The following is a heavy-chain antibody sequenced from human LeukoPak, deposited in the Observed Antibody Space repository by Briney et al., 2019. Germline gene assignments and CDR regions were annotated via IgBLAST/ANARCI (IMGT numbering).Heavy chain of an antibody. J-gene: IGHJ5*02. CDR3: ARDRALNWFDP. V-gene: IGHV3-30-3*01. CDR2: ISHDGDKK. Sequence: GRSLRLACSASGFPFSTYAMHWVRQAPGKGLEWVAVISHDGDKKYYADSVKGRFTISRDNAKNSLYLQMNSLRAEDTAVYYCARDRALNWFDPWGQGTLVTVSS. CDR1: GFPFSTYA. D-gene: IGHD3-10*01.